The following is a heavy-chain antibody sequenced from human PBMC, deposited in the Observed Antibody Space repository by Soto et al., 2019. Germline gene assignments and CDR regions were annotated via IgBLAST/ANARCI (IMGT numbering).Heavy chain of an antibody. CDR2: INPSGGST. Sequence: QVQLVQSGAEVKKPGASVKVSCKASGYTFTSYYMHWVRQAPGQGLEWMGIINPSGGSTSYAQKFQGRVTMTRDTSTSTVYMELSSLRSEDTAVYYCARVLLRGYSYGPLMDWGQGTLVTVSS. CDR1: GYTFTSYY. D-gene: IGHD5-18*01. CDR3: ARVLLRGYSYGPLMD. V-gene: IGHV1-46*01. J-gene: IGHJ4*02.